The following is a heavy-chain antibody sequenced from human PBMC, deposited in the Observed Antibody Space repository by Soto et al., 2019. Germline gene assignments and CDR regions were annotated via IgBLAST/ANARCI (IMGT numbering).Heavy chain of an antibody. CDR2: ISGSGGST. CDR3: AKDGDIVVVVAATRGYDY. J-gene: IGHJ4*02. CDR1: GFTFSRYA. V-gene: IGHV3-23*01. Sequence: EVQLLESGGGLVQPGGSLRLSCAASGFTFSRYAMSWVRQAPGKGLEWVSAISGSGGSTYYADSVKGRFTISRDNSKNTLYLQMNSLRAEDTDVYYCAKDGDIVVVVAATRGYDYWGQGTLVTVSS. D-gene: IGHD2-15*01.